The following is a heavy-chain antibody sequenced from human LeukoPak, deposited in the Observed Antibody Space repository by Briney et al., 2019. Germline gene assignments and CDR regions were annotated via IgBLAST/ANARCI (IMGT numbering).Heavy chain of an antibody. Sequence: GASVTVSCKASGYTFTSYGISWVRQAPGQGLEWMGWISAYNGNTNYAQKLQGRVTMTTDTSTSTAYMEPRSLRSDDTAVYYCARDGVYYYGSGRSRDYYYYYMDVWGKGTTVTVSS. CDR2: ISAYNGNT. V-gene: IGHV1-18*01. CDR1: GYTFTSYG. D-gene: IGHD3-10*01. CDR3: ARDGVYYYGSGRSRDYYYYYMDV. J-gene: IGHJ6*03.